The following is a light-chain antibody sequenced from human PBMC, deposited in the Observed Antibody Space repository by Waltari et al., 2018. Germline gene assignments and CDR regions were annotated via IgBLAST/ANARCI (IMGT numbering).Light chain of an antibody. Sequence: QLVLTQSPSASASLGASGKLTCTPDSGTSTNVIPWLPQQPEKGPRFLMRVNSDGSHSKGDEIPDRFSGSSSGTERYLTISSLQSEDEADYYCQTGGHGTWVFGGGTKLTVL. CDR1: SGTSTNV. V-gene: IGLV4-69*01. J-gene: IGLJ3*02. CDR3: QTGGHGTWV. CDR2: VNSDGSH.